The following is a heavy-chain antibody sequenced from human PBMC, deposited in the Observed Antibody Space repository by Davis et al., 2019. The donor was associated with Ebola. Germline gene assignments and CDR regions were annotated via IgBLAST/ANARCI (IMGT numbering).Heavy chain of an antibody. Sequence: GESLKISCAASGFVFSNYGMHWVRQAPGKGLEWVAFIQYDGSDIYYGDTVKGRFTITRDNSKSTLFLQMNSLRVDDTAVYFCSGENYEDYFDYWGQGILVTVSS. CDR3: SGENYEDYFDY. CDR1: GFVFSNYG. J-gene: IGHJ4*02. V-gene: IGHV3-30*02. D-gene: IGHD1-7*01. CDR2: IQYDGSDI.